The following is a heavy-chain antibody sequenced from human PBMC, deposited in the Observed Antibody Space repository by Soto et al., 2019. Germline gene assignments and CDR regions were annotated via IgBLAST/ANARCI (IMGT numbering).Heavy chain of an antibody. J-gene: IGHJ2*01. V-gene: IGHV1-3*01. CDR3: ARARPSLDWYFDL. CDR1: GYTFTSYA. CDR2: INAGNGNT. Sequence: GASVKVSCKASGYTFTSYAMHWVRQAPGQRLEWMGWINAGNGNTKYSQKFQGRVTITRDTSASTGYMELSSLRSEDTAVYYSARARPSLDWYFDLWGRGSLVTVSS.